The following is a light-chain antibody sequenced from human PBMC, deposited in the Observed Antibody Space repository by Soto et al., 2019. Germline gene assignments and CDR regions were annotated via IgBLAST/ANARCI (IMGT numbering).Light chain of an antibody. CDR3: QQSYTTPLT. CDR2: DAS. Sequence: DIQMTQSPSTLSASVGDRVTVTCRASQTIGSWLAWYQQKPGRAPKLLIFDASSLQSGVPSRFSGSGSGTDFTLTISSLHLEDFATYYCQQSYTTPLTFGGGTKVDIK. V-gene: IGKV1-39*01. CDR1: QTIGSW. J-gene: IGKJ4*01.